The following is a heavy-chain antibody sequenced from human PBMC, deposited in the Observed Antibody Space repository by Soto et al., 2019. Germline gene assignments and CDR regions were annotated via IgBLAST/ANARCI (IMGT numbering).Heavy chain of an antibody. V-gene: IGHV3-23*01. CDR1: GFTFSSFA. CDR3: ATHATGTTFYTLIY. Sequence: PGGSVRLSCAASGFTFSSFALSWVRQAPGKGLEWVSAISGDEGTTHYADSVKGRFTISRDNSKNTLFLQMNSLRAEDTAIYYCATHATGTTFYTLIYWGQGSPVTVSS. D-gene: IGHD1-7*01. J-gene: IGHJ4*02. CDR2: ISGDEGTT.